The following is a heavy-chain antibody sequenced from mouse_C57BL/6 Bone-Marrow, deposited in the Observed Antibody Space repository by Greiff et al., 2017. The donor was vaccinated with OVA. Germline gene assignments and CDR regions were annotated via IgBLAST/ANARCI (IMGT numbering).Heavy chain of an antibody. CDR1: GFTFSSYA. CDR2: ISSGGDYI. Sequence: EVKLVESGEGLVKPGGSLKLSCAASGFTFSSYAMSWVRPTPEKRLEWVAYISSGGDYIYYADTVKGRFTISRDNARNTLYLQMSSLKSEDTAMYYCTRKGSVVAPFDYWGQGTTLTVSS. V-gene: IGHV5-9-1*02. J-gene: IGHJ2*01. CDR3: TRKGSVVAPFDY. D-gene: IGHD1-1*01.